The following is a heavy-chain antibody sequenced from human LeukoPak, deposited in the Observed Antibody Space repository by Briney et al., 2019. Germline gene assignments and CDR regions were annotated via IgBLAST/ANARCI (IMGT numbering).Heavy chain of an antibody. J-gene: IGHJ4*02. V-gene: IGHV3-23*01. CDR3: AKDKNYYDSSGYSLIYFDY. D-gene: IGHD3-22*01. CDR2: ISGSGGST. Sequence: GGSLRLSCAASGFTFSSYVMTWVRQAPGKGLEWVSAISGSGGSTYYADSVKGRFTISRDNSKNTLYLQMNSLRAEDTAVYYCAKDKNYYDSSGYSLIYFDYWGQGTLVTVSS. CDR1: GFTFSSYV.